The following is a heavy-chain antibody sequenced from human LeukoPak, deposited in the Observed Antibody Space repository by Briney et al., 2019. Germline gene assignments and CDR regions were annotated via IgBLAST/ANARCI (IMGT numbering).Heavy chain of an antibody. CDR2: IYPRDGST. J-gene: IGHJ4*02. CDR1: GYTLTSNY. CDR3: ARDPYYYDSSGYYRSRNFDY. D-gene: IGHD3-22*01. V-gene: IGHV1-46*01. Sequence: ASVKVSCKASGYTLTSNYIHWVRQAPGQGLEWMGMIYPRDGSTSYAQKFQGRVTVTRDTSTSTVHMELSGLRSEDTAVYYCARDPYYYDSSGYYRSRNFDYWGQGTLVTVSS.